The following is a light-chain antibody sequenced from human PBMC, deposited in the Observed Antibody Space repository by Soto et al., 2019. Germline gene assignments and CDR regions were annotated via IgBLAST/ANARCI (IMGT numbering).Light chain of an antibody. CDR3: QQYYTTPHP. V-gene: IGKV4-1*01. Sequence: DIVMTQSPDSLAVSLGERATIDCKSSQSLLYGGNDRNYLAWYQHKPGQSPKLIMYWASTREAGVPDRFSGSGSGTHFTLHIRSLQAEDVAVYYCQQYYTTPHPFGQGTKLEIK. CDR2: WAS. CDR1: QSLLYGGNDRNY. J-gene: IGKJ2*01.